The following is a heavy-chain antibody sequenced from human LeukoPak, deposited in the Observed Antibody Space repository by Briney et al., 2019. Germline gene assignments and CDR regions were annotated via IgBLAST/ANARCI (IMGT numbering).Heavy chain of an antibody. D-gene: IGHD2-15*01. J-gene: IGHJ6*02. CDR1: GFTFSSYA. V-gene: IGHV3-23*01. CDR3: AAVNIVVYGMDV. Sequence: PGGSLRLSCAASGFTFSSYAMSWVRQAPGKGLEWVSAISGSGGSTYYADSVKGRFTISRDSSKNTLYLQMNSLRAEDTAVYYCAAVNIVVYGMDVWGQGTTVTVSS. CDR2: ISGSGGST.